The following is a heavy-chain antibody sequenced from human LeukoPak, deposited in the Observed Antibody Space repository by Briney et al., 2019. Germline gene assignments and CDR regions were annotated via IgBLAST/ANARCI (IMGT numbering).Heavy chain of an antibody. CDR1: GGSISTYY. V-gene: IGHV4-59*01. D-gene: IGHD6-19*01. CDR2: IYYSGNT. J-gene: IGHJ4*02. CDR3: ARVFRGGGGGWPDY. Sequence: SETLSLTCTVSGGSISTYYWSWIRQPPGKGLEWIGYIYYSGNTNYNPSLKSRVTISVDTSKHQFSLKLNSVTAADTPVYYWARVFRGGGGGWPDYWGQGTLVTVSS.